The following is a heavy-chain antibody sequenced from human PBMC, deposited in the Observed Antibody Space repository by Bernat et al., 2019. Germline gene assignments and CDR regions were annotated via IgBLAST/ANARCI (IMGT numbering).Heavy chain of an antibody. CDR1: GFTVSSNY. CDR3: AKPGQLLRGNYYGMDV. V-gene: IGHV3-23*04. Sequence: VQLVESGGGVVQPGRSLRLSCAASGFTVSSNYMSWVRQAPGKGLEWVSVISGSGGSTYYADSVKGRFTISRDNSKNTLYLQMNSLRAEDTAVYYCAKPGQLLRGNYYGMDVWGQGTTVTVSS. CDR2: ISGSGGST. D-gene: IGHD2-15*01. J-gene: IGHJ6*02.